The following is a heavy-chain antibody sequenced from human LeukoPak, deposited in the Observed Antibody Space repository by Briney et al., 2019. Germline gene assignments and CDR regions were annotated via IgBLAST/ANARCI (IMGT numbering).Heavy chain of an antibody. Sequence: PSETLSLTCTVSGGSISSYYWSWIRQPPGKGLEWIGYIYYSGTTSYDPSLKSRVTISVDTSKNQFSLNLTPVTAADTAVYYCARDVNLAYWGQGTLVTVSS. CDR1: GGSISSYY. CDR2: IYYSGTT. CDR3: ARDVNLAY. J-gene: IGHJ4*02. V-gene: IGHV4-59*01.